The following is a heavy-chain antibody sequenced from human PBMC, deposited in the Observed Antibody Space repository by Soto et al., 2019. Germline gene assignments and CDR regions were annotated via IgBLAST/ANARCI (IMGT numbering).Heavy chain of an antibody. V-gene: IGHV3-48*02. CDR2: ISSTGRTI. Sequence: GSLRLSCASSGFIFNNYAFNWVRQAPGKGLEWISYISSTGRTIYYADSVKGRFTISRDNAKNSVYLQMNSLRDEDTAVYYCAKDYGVVTATQYFQHWGQGTLVTVSS. D-gene: IGHD2-21*02. J-gene: IGHJ1*01. CDR3: AKDYGVVTATQYFQH. CDR1: GFIFNNYA.